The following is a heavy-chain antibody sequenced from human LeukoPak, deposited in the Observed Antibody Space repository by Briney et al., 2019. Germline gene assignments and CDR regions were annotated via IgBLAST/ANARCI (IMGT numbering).Heavy chain of an antibody. CDR2: IYYSGST. V-gene: IGHV4-39*07. J-gene: IGHJ4*02. CDR1: GGSISSSRDY. Sequence: PSETLSLTCTVSGGSISSSRDYWAWIRQPPGKGLEWIANIYYSGSTYYNPSLKSRVTISVDTSKNQFSLKLSSVTAADTAVYYCARDPQGSSGWYIGDYWGQGTLVTVSS. CDR3: ARDPQGSSGWYIGDY. D-gene: IGHD6-19*01.